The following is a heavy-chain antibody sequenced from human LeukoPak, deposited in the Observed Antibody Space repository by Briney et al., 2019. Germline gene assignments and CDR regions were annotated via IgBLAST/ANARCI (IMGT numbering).Heavy chain of an antibody. CDR1: GGSISSYY. V-gene: IGHV4-59*01. D-gene: IGHD2-2*01. J-gene: IGHJ4*01. CDR3: ARDYCSSTSCYELDY. Sequence: SETLSLTCTVSGGSISSYYWSWIRQPPGKGLEWIGYIYYSGSTNYNPSLKSRVTISVDTSKNQFSLKLSSVTAADTAVYYCARDYCSSTSCYELDYGGHGTLVTVSS. CDR2: IYYSGST.